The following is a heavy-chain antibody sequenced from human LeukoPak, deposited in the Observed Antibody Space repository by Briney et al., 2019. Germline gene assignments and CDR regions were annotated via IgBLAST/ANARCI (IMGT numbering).Heavy chain of an antibody. V-gene: IGHV3-11*01. CDR1: GFTFSDYH. J-gene: IGHJ4*02. D-gene: IGHD6-19*01. CDR3: AAGRDIAVAGPGGYFDY. CDR2: ISPGGNTI. Sequence: GGSVRLSCAASGFTFSDYHMNWIRQAPGKDLEWVSYISPGGNTIYFADSVNGRFTLSRDSARNSLSLQMNSLTAEDTAVYYCAAGRDIAVAGPGGYFDYWGRGTLVTVSS.